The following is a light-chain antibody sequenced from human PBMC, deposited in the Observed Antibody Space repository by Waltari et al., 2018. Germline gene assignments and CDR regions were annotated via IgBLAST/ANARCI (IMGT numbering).Light chain of an antibody. CDR3: ASFAGSNTL. Sequence: QSALTQPPSASGSPGQSVTMSCTGTSTHAGVYNSVSWYQQHPGKAPKLLIYEVSERPSGVPDRFSGSKSGNTASLTVSGLQPEDEADYYCASFAGSNTLFGGGTKLTVL. J-gene: IGLJ2*01. V-gene: IGLV2-8*01. CDR1: STHAGVYNS. CDR2: EVS.